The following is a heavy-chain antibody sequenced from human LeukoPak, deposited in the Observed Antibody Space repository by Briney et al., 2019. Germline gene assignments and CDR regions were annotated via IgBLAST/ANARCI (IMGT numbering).Heavy chain of an antibody. V-gene: IGHV3-23*01. CDR2: INDNGSTR. Sequence: GGSLRLSCVGSEFTFSNYAMNWVRQAPGKGLEWVSGINDNGSTRFYAASVKGRFTSSRVNPKNTLYLQMNGLRVEDTAVYYCAKDMQTWPRFPDYWGQGTLVTVSS. CDR3: AKDMQTWPRFPDY. D-gene: IGHD5-12*01. CDR1: EFTFSNYA. J-gene: IGHJ4*02.